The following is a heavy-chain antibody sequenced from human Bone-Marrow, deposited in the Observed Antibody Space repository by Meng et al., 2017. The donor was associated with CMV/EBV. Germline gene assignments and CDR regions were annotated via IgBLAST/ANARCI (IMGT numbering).Heavy chain of an antibody. D-gene: IGHD6-6*01. CDR3: AKESLAARHYYYGMDV. Sequence: SCAASGFTFSSYGMHWVRQAPGKGLEWVAVMWYDGSNKYYADSVKGRFTISRDNSKNTLYLQMDSLRAEDTAVYYCAKESLAARHYYYGMDVWGQGTTVTVSS. CDR1: GFTFSSYG. V-gene: IGHV3-33*06. CDR2: MWYDGSNK. J-gene: IGHJ6*02.